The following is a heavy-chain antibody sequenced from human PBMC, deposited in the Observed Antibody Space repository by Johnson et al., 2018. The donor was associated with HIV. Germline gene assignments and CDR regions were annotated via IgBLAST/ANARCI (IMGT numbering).Heavy chain of an antibody. CDR2: INSDGSST. V-gene: IGHV3-74*02. D-gene: IGHD2-15*01. CDR1: GFTVSSNY. CDR3: ARDGLCSGGSCYSGDRVDAFDI. Sequence: EQLVESGGGLIQPGGSLRLSCAASGFTVSSNYMSWVRQAPGKGLVWVSRINSDGSSTSYADSVKGRFTISRDNAKNTLYLQMNSMRAEDTAVYYCARDGLCSGGSCYSGDRVDAFDIWGQGTMVTVSS. J-gene: IGHJ3*02.